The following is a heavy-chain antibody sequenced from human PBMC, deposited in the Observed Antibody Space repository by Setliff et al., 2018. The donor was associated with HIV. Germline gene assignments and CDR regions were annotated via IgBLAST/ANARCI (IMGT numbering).Heavy chain of an antibody. Sequence: ASVKVSCKAAGYSFHSYGLSWVRLAPGQGLEWMGWISPYNGNTNYAQRFQGRLTMTTDTSTITAYMELRSLGSDDTAVYYCARVRERIGVTGTDDAFDIWGQGTAVTVSS. CDR1: GYSFHSYG. V-gene: IGHV1-18*01. CDR3: ARVRERIGVTGTDDAFDI. J-gene: IGHJ3*02. CDR2: ISPYNGNT. D-gene: IGHD3-3*01.